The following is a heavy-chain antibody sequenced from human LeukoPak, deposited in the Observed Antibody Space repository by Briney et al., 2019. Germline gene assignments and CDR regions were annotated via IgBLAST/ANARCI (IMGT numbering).Heavy chain of an antibody. CDR1: GGSISSGSCY. V-gene: IGHV4-61*02. CDR3: ARDTQNDYGDLNWFDP. D-gene: IGHD4-17*01. Sequence: SETPSLTCTVSGGSISSGSCYWSWIRQPAGKGLEWIGRIYTSGSTNYNPSLKSRVTISLDTSKNQFSLKLSSVTAADTAVYYCARDTQNDYGDLNWFDPWGQGTLVTVSS. J-gene: IGHJ5*02. CDR2: IYTSGST.